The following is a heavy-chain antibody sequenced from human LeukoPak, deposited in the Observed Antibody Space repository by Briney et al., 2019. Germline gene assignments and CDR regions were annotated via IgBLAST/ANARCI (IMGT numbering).Heavy chain of an antibody. CDR3: ARDTLNGPFVISLDY. J-gene: IGHJ4*02. CDR2: ISSDGHVE. V-gene: IGHV3-48*03. Sequence: GGSLRLSCAASGFSFSSYEMNCVRQAPGKGLEWVSHISSDGHVETYVDSVRGWFSMSRDNAKDLLFLQMDGLRAEDTAVYYCARDTLNGPFVISLDYWGQGALVAVSS. CDR1: GFSFSSYE. D-gene: IGHD3-9*01.